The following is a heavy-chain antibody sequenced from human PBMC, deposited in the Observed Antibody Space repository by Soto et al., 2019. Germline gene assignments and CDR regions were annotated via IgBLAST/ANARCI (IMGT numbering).Heavy chain of an antibody. CDR1: GFTFSSFE. CDR3: ARATYSSSYYFDS. V-gene: IGHV3-48*03. Sequence: GGSLRLSCAASGFTFSSFEMNWVRQAPGKGLEWVSKIGSSGSTIWYADSVKGRFTISRDNAGNSLYLQMNSLRGEDTALYYCARATYSSSYYFDSSGQGTLVTVSS. J-gene: IGHJ4*02. D-gene: IGHD6-6*01. CDR2: IGSSGSTI.